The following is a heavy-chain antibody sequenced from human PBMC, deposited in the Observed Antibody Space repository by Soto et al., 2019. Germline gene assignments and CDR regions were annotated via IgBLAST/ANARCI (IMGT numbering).Heavy chain of an antibody. J-gene: IGHJ4*02. CDR1: GYIFTSYA. CDR3: ARGNTAPAAY. Sequence: SVKVSCKASGYIFTSYAIHWVRQAPGQRPEWMGWINAGNGNTKYAQNFLDRVTFTRDTSASTVHMDLSSLRSEDTAVDYCARGNTAPAAYWGKGTLVTDSS. CDR2: INAGNGNT. V-gene: IGHV1-3*01.